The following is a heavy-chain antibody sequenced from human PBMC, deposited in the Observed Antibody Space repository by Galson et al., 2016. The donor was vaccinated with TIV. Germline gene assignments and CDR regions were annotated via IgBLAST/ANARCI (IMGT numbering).Heavy chain of an antibody. CDR1: GYTFTGYY. Sequence: SVKVSCKASGYTFTGYYMDWVRQAPGQGLEWVGRIIPLFDITNYAQKFQGRVTIIADKSTTTVYLELSSLSFDDTAVYYCSRHRDESFQVWGQGALVTVSS. V-gene: IGHV1-69*02. CDR2: IIPLFDIT. CDR3: SRHRDESFQV. J-gene: IGHJ1*01. D-gene: IGHD2-21*01.